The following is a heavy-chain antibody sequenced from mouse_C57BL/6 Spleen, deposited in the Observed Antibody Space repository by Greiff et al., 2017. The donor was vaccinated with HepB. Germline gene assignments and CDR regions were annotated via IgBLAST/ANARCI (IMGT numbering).Heavy chain of an antibody. J-gene: IGHJ1*03. CDR1: GYTFTDYY. Sequence: EVQLQQSGPVLVKPGASVKMSCKASGYTFTDYYMNWVKQSHGKSLEWIGVINPYNGGTSYNQKFKGKATLTVDKSSSTAYMELNSLTSEDSAVYYCARGGPDVSSYNHWYFDVWGTGTTVTVSS. D-gene: IGHD1-1*01. V-gene: IGHV1-19*01. CDR3: ARGGPDVSSYNHWYFDV. CDR2: INPYNGGT.